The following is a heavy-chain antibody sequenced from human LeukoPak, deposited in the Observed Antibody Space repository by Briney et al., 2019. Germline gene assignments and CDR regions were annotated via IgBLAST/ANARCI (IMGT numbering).Heavy chain of an antibody. D-gene: IGHD1-26*01. Sequence: KPSETLSLTCTVSGGSISSSIYYWAWIRQPPGKGLEWIGSTYYSGATYYNPSLKSRVTISIDTSKNQFSLKLSSVIAADTAVYYCATPYSGGYHGLDIWGQGTMVTVSS. J-gene: IGHJ3*02. CDR3: ATPYSGGYHGLDI. CDR1: GGSISSSIYY. V-gene: IGHV4-39*01. CDR2: TYYSGAT.